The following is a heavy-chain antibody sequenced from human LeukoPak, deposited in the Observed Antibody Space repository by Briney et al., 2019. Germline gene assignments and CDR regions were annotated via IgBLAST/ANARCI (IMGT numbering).Heavy chain of an antibody. CDR1: GFTVSSNY. D-gene: IGHD3-22*01. V-gene: IGHV3-23*01. CDR3: AKVSFPYYYDSSGFYFFDY. CDR2: ISGSGGST. Sequence: PGGSLRLSCAASGFTVSSNYMSWVRQAPGKGLEWVSAISGSGGSTYYADSVKGRFTISRDNSKNTLYLQMNSLRVEDTAVYYCAKVSFPYYYDSSGFYFFDYWGQGTLVTVSS. J-gene: IGHJ4*02.